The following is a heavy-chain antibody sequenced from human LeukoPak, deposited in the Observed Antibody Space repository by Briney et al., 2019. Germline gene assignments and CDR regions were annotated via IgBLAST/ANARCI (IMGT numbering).Heavy chain of an antibody. CDR2: ISGSGGST. J-gene: IGHJ4*02. V-gene: IGHV3-23*01. CDR3: AKDQTGYSSSWSDFDY. CDR1: GFTFSSYA. Sequence: GGSLRLSCAASGFTFSSYAMSWVRQAPGKGLEWVSAISGSGGSTYYADSVKGRFTISRDNSKNTLYLQMNSLRAEDTAVCYCAKDQTGYSSSWSDFDYWGQGTLVTVSS. D-gene: IGHD6-13*01.